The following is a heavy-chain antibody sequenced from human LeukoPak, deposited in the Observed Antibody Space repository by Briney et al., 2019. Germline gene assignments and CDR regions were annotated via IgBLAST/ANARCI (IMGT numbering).Heavy chain of an antibody. CDR3: ARDAAATYAYYYGMDV. D-gene: IGHD2-15*01. CDR1: GGTFSSYA. J-gene: IGHJ6*02. V-gene: IGHV1-69*04. Sequence: SVKVSCKASGGTFSSYAISWVRQAPGQGLEWMGRIIPILGIANYAQKFQGRVTITADKSTSTAYMELSSLRSEDTAVYYCARDAAATYAYYYGMDVWGQGTLVTVSS. CDR2: IIPILGIA.